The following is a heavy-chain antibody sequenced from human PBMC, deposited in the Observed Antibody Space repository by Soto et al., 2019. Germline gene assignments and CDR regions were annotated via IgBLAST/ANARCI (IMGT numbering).Heavy chain of an antibody. Sequence: SETLSLTCAVSGGSISSGGYSWSWIRQPPGKGLEWIGYIYHSGSTYYNPSLKSRVTISVDRSKNQFSLKLSSVTAVDTAVYYCAREVDYYDSSGYYVGAFDYWGQGTLVTVSS. CDR1: GGSISSGGYS. CDR3: AREVDYYDSSGYYVGAFDY. V-gene: IGHV4-30-2*01. D-gene: IGHD3-22*01. CDR2: IYHSGST. J-gene: IGHJ4*02.